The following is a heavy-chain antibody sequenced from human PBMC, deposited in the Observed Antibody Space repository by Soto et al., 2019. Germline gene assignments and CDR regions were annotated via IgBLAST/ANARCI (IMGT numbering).Heavy chain of an antibody. Sequence: ASVKVSCKASGYTFTGYYMHWVRQAPGQGLEWMGWINPNSGGTNYAQKFQGRVTMTRDTSISTAYMELSRLRSDDTAVYYCEREGYYGSGSYYSIDWFEPWGQGTLVTVSS. D-gene: IGHD3-10*01. V-gene: IGHV1-2*02. J-gene: IGHJ5*02. CDR3: EREGYYGSGSYYSIDWFEP. CDR2: INPNSGGT. CDR1: GYTFTGYY.